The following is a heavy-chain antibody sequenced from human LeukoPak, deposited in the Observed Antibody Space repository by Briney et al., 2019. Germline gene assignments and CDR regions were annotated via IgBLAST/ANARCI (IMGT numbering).Heavy chain of an antibody. Sequence: ASLKVSCKASGYTFISYAMHWVRQAPGQRLEWMGWINTGNGNTRYSQNFQGRVTITRDTSATTAYMELSSLRSEDTAVYYCARTTRSWYEDNDAFDIWGQGTTVTVSS. J-gene: IGHJ3*02. CDR3: ARTTRSWYEDNDAFDI. V-gene: IGHV1-3*04. CDR2: INTGNGNT. CDR1: GYTFISYA. D-gene: IGHD6-13*01.